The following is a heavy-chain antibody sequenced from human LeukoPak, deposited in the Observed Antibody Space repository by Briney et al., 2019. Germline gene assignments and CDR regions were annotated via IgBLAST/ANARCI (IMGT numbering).Heavy chain of an antibody. CDR1: GFTFSSYE. CDR2: ISSSGSTI. CDR3: AAGTTRIRIDYYYYYYGMDV. J-gene: IGHJ6*02. D-gene: IGHD4-17*01. Sequence: PGGSLRLSCAASGFTFSSYEMNWVRQAPGKGLEWVSYISSSGSTIYYADSVKGRFTISRDNAKNSLYLQMNSLRAEDTAVYYCAAGTTRIRIDYYYYYYGMDVWGQGTTVTVSS. V-gene: IGHV3-48*03.